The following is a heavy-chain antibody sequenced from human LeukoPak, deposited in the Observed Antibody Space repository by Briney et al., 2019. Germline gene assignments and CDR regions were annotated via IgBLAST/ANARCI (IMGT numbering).Heavy chain of an antibody. CDR2: IDKNDATT. J-gene: IGHJ4*02. D-gene: IGHD6-13*01. CDR3: AKYNGQLLEQWYFDY. CDR1: GFTFSNYA. Sequence: PGGSPRLSCAASGFTFSNYAMSWVRQAPGKGLEWASSIDKNDATTNYADSVRGRFTISRDNSKNTLHLQMSSLRAEDTAVYYCAKYNGQLLEQWYFDYWGQGTLVTVSS. V-gene: IGHV3-23*01.